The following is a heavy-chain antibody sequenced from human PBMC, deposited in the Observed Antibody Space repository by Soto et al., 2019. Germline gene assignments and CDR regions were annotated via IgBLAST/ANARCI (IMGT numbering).Heavy chain of an antibody. CDR3: ARGYCSGGNCYSGMDV. V-gene: IGHV1-69*13. CDR2: IIPISGTT. J-gene: IGHJ6*02. CDR1: GGTFSTHA. Sequence: GASVKVSCKASGGTFSTHAIIWVRQAPGHGLEWMGGIIPISGTTYYTQEFQGRVTITADEPTSTAFMELSSLKSDDTAVFYCARGYCSGGNCYSGMDVWGQGTMVTVSS. D-gene: IGHD2-15*01.